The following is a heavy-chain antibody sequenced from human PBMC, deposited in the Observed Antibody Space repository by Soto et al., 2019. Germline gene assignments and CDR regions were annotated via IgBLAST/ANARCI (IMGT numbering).Heavy chain of an antibody. V-gene: IGHV4-39*01. CDR1: GGSISSSSYY. CDR2: IYYSGST. D-gene: IGHD1-1*01. CDR3: ARHWTTYNWNVGNNWFDP. Sequence: SETLSLTCTVSGGSISSSSYYWGWIRQPPGKGLEWIGSIYYSGSTYYNPSLKSRVTISVDTSKNQFSLKLSSVTAADTAVYYCARHWTTYNWNVGNNWFDPWGQGTLVTVSS. J-gene: IGHJ5*02.